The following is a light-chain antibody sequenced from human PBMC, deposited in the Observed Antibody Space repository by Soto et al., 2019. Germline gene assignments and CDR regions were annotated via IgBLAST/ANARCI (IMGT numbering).Light chain of an antibody. J-gene: IGKJ1*01. V-gene: IGKV1-5*03. Sequence: DIQMTQSPSTLSASVGDRVAITCRASQSISSWLVWFQQKPGKAPKLLIYKASNLKNGVPSRFSGSGSGTQFTLNISRLQPDDSATYYCQQYSDYPWTFGQGTKVEV. CDR2: KAS. CDR3: QQYSDYPWT. CDR1: QSISSW.